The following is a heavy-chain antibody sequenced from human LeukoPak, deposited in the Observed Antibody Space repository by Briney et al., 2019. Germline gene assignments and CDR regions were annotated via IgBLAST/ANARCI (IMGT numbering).Heavy chain of an antibody. J-gene: IGHJ4*02. CDR2: SRNRAHSYTT. CDR1: GFTFSDHY. D-gene: IGHD3-10*01. V-gene: IGHV3-72*01. Sequence: GGSLRLSCSVSGFTFSDHYMDWVRQAPGKGLDWVGRSRNRAHSYTTEYAASVKGRFTASRADSENLLFLQMNSLKTDDTAVYYCVALIRGLGYWGRGTLVTVSS. CDR3: VALIRGLGY.